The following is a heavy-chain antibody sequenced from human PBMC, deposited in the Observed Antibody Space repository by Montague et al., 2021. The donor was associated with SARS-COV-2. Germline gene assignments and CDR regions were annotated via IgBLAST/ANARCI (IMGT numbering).Heavy chain of an antibody. CDR3: ARSPRGSGTGWLDY. J-gene: IGHJ4*02. CDR2: INQDETAK. V-gene: IGHV3-7*01. Sequence: SLRLSCAASGFTSGDYQMTWVRQAPGKGLQWVANINQDETAKTYVDSXXGRFTISRDNAKNSLILQMNSLKDEDTAVYYCARSPRGSGTGWLDYWGQGTPVTVSS. CDR1: GFTSGDYQ. D-gene: IGHD3/OR15-3a*01.